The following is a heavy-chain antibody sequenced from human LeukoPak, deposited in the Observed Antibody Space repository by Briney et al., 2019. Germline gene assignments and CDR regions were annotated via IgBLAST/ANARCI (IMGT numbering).Heavy chain of an antibody. CDR1: GGTFSSYA. J-gene: IGHJ5*02. CDR3: ARVNTARARGWFDP. CDR2: IIPIFGTA. V-gene: IGHV1-69*05. D-gene: IGHD3-16*01. Sequence: SVKVSCKASGGTFSSYAISWVRQAPGQGLEWMGGIIPIFGTANYAQKLQGRVTITTDDSTSTAYMELSSLRSEDTAVYYCARVNTARARGWFDPWGQGTLVTVSS.